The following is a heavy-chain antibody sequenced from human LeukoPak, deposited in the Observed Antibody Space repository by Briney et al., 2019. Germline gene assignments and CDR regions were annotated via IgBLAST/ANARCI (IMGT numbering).Heavy chain of an antibody. CDR3: ARVQWELRGVGSYFEY. CDR1: GFTFISYW. Sequence: PGGSLRPSCVVSGFTFISYWMSWVRQAPGKGLEWVANIKQDGSEKYYVDSVKGRFTMSRDNAKNSLYLQMNSLRAEDTAVYYCARVQWELRGVGSYFEYWGQGALVTVSS. D-gene: IGHD1-26*01. J-gene: IGHJ4*02. V-gene: IGHV3-7*01. CDR2: IKQDGSEK.